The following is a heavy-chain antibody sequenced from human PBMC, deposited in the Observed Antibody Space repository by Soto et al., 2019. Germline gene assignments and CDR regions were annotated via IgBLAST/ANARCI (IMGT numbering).Heavy chain of an antibody. CDR2: ISSNGGST. CDR3: ARSGDSYYFDY. Sequence: VQLVESGGGLVQPGGSLRLSCAASGFTFSRYAMHWVRQAPGKGLEYVSAISSNGGSTYYGNSVKGRFTISRDNSKNTLYLQMGSLRAEDMAVYYCARSGDSYYFDYWGQGTLVTVSS. D-gene: IGHD3-10*01. V-gene: IGHV3-64*01. CDR1: GFTFSRYA. J-gene: IGHJ4*02.